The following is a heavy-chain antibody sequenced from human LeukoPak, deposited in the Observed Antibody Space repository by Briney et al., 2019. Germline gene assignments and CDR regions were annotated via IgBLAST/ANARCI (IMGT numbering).Heavy chain of an antibody. V-gene: IGHV5-51*01. Sequence: GESLKISGKCSGDSFTSYWIGWVRQMPGKGLEWMGIIYPGDSDTRYSPSFQGQVTISADRSISTAYLQWSSLKASDTAMYYCARGVVAEGDAFDIWGQGTMVTVSS. D-gene: IGHD5-12*01. CDR3: ARGVVAEGDAFDI. J-gene: IGHJ3*02. CDR1: GDSFTSYW. CDR2: IYPGDSDT.